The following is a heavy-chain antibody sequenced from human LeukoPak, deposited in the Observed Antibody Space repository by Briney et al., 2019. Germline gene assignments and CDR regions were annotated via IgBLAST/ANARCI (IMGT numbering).Heavy chain of an antibody. CDR2: INAGNGNT. D-gene: IGHD2-2*03. J-gene: IGHJ4*02. Sequence: ASVKVSCKASGYTFTSYAMHWVRQAPGQRLEWMGWINAGNGNTKYSQKFQGRVTITRDTSASTAYMELSSLRSEDTAVYYCARVDIVVVPAPGDYWGQGTLVTVSS. CDR3: ARVDIVVVPAPGDY. CDR1: GYTFTSYA. V-gene: IGHV1-3*01.